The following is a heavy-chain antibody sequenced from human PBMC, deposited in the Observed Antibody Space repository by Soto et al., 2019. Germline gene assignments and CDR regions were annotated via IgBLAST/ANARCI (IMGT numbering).Heavy chain of an antibody. CDR1: GFSFNTHG. D-gene: IGHD6-19*01. Sequence: QVQLVESGGGVVQPGTSLRLSCAASGFSFNTHGMHWIRQTPAKGLEWVAVIWFDGSKKYYEDSVTGRFIISRDNSRSALYLEMDSLRVEDTGVYYCARSSGLGIDFWGQGTLVTVSS. CDR3: ARSSGLGIDF. J-gene: IGHJ4*02. CDR2: IWFDGSKK. V-gene: IGHV3-33*01.